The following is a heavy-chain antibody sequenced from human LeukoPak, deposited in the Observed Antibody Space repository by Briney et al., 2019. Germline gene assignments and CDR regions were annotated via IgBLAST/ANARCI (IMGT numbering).Heavy chain of an antibody. CDR1: EFSVGSNY. Sequence: MSGGSLRLSCAASEFSVGSNYMTWVRQAPGKGLEWVSSISSSSSYIYYADSVKGRFTISRDNAKNSLYLQMNSLRAEDTAVYYCARVASMTGYPVYFDYWGQGTLVTVSS. D-gene: IGHD3-9*01. J-gene: IGHJ4*02. CDR3: ARVASMTGYPVYFDY. V-gene: IGHV3-21*01. CDR2: ISSSSSYI.